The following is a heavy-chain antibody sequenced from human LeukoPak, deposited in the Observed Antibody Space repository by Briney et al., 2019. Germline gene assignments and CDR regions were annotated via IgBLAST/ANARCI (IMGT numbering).Heavy chain of an antibody. CDR3: ARDVIGLSFDY. Sequence: GGSLRLSCAASGFTFSSYSMNWVRQAPGKGLEWVSYISSSSSTIYYADSVKGRFTISRDNAKNSLYLQMNSLRAEDTAVYYCARDVIGLSFDYWGQGTLVTVSS. CDR2: ISSSSSTI. J-gene: IGHJ4*02. V-gene: IGHV3-48*04. D-gene: IGHD3-16*02. CDR1: GFTFSSYS.